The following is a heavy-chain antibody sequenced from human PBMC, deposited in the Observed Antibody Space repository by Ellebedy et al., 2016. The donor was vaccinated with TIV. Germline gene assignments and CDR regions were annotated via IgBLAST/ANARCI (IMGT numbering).Heavy chain of an antibody. D-gene: IGHD3-10*01. CDR3: AREPRISLVRGQPLYYMDV. V-gene: IGHV4-59*12. Sequence: SETLSLTCTVSGGAISSYYWSWIRQPPGKGLEWIGYISDTGSTNYNPSLKSRVTISLDTSKSQFSLKVGSVTAADTALYYCAREPRISLVRGQPLYYMDVWGKGTTVTVSS. CDR2: ISDTGST. J-gene: IGHJ6*03. CDR1: GGAISSYY.